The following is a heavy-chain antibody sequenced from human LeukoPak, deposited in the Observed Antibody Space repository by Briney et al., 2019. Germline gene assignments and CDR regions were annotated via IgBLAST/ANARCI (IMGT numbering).Heavy chain of an antibody. J-gene: IGHJ4*02. Sequence: APVKVSCKASGYTFTGYYMHWVRQAPGQGLEWMGWINPNSGGTNYAQKFQGRVTMTRDTSISTAYMELSRLRSDDTAVYYYARDHSYGYGFFDYWGQGTLVTVSS. D-gene: IGHD5-18*01. V-gene: IGHV1-2*02. CDR2: INPNSGGT. CDR1: GYTFTGYY. CDR3: ARDHSYGYGFFDY.